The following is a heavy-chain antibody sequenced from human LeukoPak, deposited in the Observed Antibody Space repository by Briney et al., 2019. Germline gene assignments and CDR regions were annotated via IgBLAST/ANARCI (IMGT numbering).Heavy chain of an antibody. Sequence: GGSLRLSCAASGFTFRSCWMSWVRQAPGKGLEWVANIRQDGSEKYYVDSVRGRFTISRDNAKNSLYLQMNSLRAEDTAVYYCATPGQWELGAFDIWGLGTPVTVSS. CDR3: ATPGQWELGAFDI. CDR1: GFTFRSCW. J-gene: IGHJ3*02. D-gene: IGHD1-26*01. V-gene: IGHV3-7*01. CDR2: IRQDGSEK.